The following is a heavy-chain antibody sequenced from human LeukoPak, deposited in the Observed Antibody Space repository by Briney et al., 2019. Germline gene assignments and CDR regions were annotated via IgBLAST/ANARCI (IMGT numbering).Heavy chain of an antibody. Sequence: SVKVSCKASGGTFSSYAISWVRQAPGQGLAWMGRIIPILGIANYAQKFQGRVTITADKSTSTAYMELSSLRSEDTAVYYCANSRDGQLEDWGQGTLVTVSS. CDR2: IIPILGIA. V-gene: IGHV1-69*04. J-gene: IGHJ4*02. CDR3: ANSRDGQLED. CDR1: GGTFSSYA. D-gene: IGHD3-22*01.